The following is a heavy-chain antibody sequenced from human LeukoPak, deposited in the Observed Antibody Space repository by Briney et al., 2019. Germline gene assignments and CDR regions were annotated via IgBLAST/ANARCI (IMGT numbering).Heavy chain of an antibody. Sequence: ASVKVSCKASGYTFTGYYIHWVRQAPGQGLEWMGWINPNSGGTNYAQKFQGRVTMTRDTSISTAYMELSRLRSDDTAVYYCARAPPMVRGVYDYWGQGTLVTVSS. CDR1: GYTFTGYY. D-gene: IGHD3-10*01. CDR2: INPNSGGT. J-gene: IGHJ4*02. V-gene: IGHV1-2*02. CDR3: ARAPPMVRGVYDY.